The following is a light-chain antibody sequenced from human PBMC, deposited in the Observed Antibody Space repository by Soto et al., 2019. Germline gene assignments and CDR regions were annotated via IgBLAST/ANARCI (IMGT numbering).Light chain of an antibody. CDR1: QSLLQSNGNHY. CDR3: LHALQPPPA. CDR2: LGS. J-gene: IGKJ1*01. Sequence: DIVLTQSPLSLPVTPGEPSSMSCRSSQSLLQSNGNHYLDWYLQKPGQSPQLLIYLGSNRASGVPDRFSGSGSGTDFTLKISRVEAEDVGVYYCLHALQPPPAFGQGTKVEIK. V-gene: IGKV2-28*01.